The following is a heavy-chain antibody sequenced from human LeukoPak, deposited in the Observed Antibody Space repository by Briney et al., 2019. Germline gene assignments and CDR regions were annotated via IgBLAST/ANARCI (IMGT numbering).Heavy chain of an antibody. J-gene: IGHJ4*02. CDR2: IYHSGST. D-gene: IGHD3-10*01. Sequence: SETLSLTCAASGGSISSRNWWSWVRQPPGKGLEWIGEIYHSGSTNYNPSLESRVTISVDKSKNQFSLKLSSVTAADTAMYYCARSGYYYGSGSIFDCWGQGTLVTVSS. CDR3: ARSGYYYGSGSIFDC. CDR1: GGSISSRNW. V-gene: IGHV4-4*02.